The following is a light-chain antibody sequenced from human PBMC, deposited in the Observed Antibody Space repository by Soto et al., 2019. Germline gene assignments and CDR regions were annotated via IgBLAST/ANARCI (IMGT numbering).Light chain of an antibody. CDR1: ASDVGAYKY. CDR3: CAHSTSGTHV. J-gene: IGLJ1*01. CDR2: DVN. Sequence: QSALTQPASVSGSPGQSITISCTGTASDVGAYKYVSWHQQHPGKAPKIIIYDVNSRPSGVSSRFSGSKSGNTASLTISGLQTDDEGDYYCCAHSTSGTHVFGTGTNVTVL. V-gene: IGLV2-14*03.